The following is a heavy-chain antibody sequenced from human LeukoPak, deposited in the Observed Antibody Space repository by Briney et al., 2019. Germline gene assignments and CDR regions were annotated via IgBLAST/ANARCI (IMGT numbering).Heavy chain of an antibody. CDR3: AKLAPAEYSGYDGDY. Sequence: PGGSLRLSCAASGLTFSSYAMNWVRQAPGRGLEWVSGISSSGGSTQYTDSVKGRFTISRDSSKNTLYLQINSLRVEDTAVYYFAKLAPAEYSGYDGDYWGQGTLVTVSS. V-gene: IGHV3-23*01. CDR2: ISSSGGST. J-gene: IGHJ4*02. CDR1: GLTFSSYA. D-gene: IGHD5-12*01.